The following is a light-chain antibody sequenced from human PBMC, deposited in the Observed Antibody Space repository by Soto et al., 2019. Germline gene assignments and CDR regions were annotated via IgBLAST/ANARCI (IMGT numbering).Light chain of an antibody. CDR2: EVT. J-gene: IGLJ1*01. V-gene: IGLV2-14*01. CDR1: SSDVGGYNY. CDR3: SSYFVSKISYV. Sequence: QSALTQPASVSGSPGQSITISCTGTSSDVGGYNYVSWYQQHPGKAPKLMIYEVTHRPSGVSTRFSGSISGSTASLTISGLQPEDEADYYCSSYFVSKISYVFGPGTKLTVL.